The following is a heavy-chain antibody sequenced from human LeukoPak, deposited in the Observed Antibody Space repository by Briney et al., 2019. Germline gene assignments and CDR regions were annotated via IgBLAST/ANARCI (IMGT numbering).Heavy chain of an antibody. Sequence: NPSQTLSLTCTVSGGSISSGGYYWSWIRQHPGKGLEWIGYNYYSGSTYYNPSLRSRVTISVDTSKNQFSLELSSVTAADTAVYYCARQAFKLVQSIDYWGQGTLVTVSS. CDR1: GGSISSGGYY. J-gene: IGHJ4*02. CDR3: ARQAFKLVQSIDY. V-gene: IGHV4-31*03. D-gene: IGHD2-8*02. CDR2: NYYSGST.